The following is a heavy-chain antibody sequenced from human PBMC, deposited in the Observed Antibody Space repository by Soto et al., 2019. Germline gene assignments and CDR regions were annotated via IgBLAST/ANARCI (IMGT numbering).Heavy chain of an antibody. CDR1: GFMFEDFA. CDR3: AKDVDRLGELWGYFQS. CDR2: INWNGVNK. D-gene: IGHD3-16*01. Sequence: GGSLRLSCTVSGFMFEDFAMHWVRQAPGQGLEWVSGINWNGVNKGYAESVLGRFSISRDNAKKSLYLDMNYLRPEDTALYFCAKDVDRLGELWGYFQSWGQGTMVTVSS. J-gene: IGHJ1*01. V-gene: IGHV3-9*01.